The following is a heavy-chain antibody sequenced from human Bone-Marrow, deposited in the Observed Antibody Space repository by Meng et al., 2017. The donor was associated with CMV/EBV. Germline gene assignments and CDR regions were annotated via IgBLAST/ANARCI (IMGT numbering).Heavy chain of an antibody. CDR2: IYSNDNT. D-gene: IGHD6-19*01. V-gene: IGHV3-66*02. Sequence: GESLKISCAVSGFTVSGNYMTWVRQAPGKGLEWVSVIYSNDNTYYADSVKGRFTISRDNSGSTLYLQMNSLRVEDTAVYYCAKTQWLVPSYGDWWGQGTLVTVSS. CDR3: AKTQWLVPSYGDW. J-gene: IGHJ4*02. CDR1: GFTVSGNY.